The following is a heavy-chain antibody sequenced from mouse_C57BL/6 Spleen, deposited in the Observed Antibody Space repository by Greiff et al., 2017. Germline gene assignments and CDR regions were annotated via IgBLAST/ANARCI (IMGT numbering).Heavy chain of an antibody. CDR1: GFSLTSYG. CDR3: SRRSPYGYDENYAMDY. CDR2: IWSGGST. V-gene: IGHV2-2*01. J-gene: IGHJ4*01. D-gene: IGHD2-2*01. Sequence: QVQLKQSGPGLVQPSQSLSITCTVSGFSLTSYGVHWVRQSPGKGLEWLGVIWSGGSTDYNAAFISRLSISKDNSKSQVFFKMNSLQADDTAIYYCSRRSPYGYDENYAMDYWGQGTSVTVSS.